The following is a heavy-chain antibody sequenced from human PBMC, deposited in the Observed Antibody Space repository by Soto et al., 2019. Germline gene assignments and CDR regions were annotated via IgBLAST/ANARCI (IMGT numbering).Heavy chain of an antibody. D-gene: IGHD4-17*01. CDR3: ARDHQSSYGDYYYYGMDV. CDR2: ISSSSSYI. V-gene: IGHV3-21*01. J-gene: IGHJ6*02. CDR1: EFTFSSYS. Sequence: AGGSLRLSCAASEFTFSSYSMNWVRQAPGKGLEWVSSISSSSSYIYYANSVKGRFTISRDNAKNSLYLQMNSLRAEDTAVYYCARDHQSSYGDYYYYGMDVWGQGTTVTVSS.